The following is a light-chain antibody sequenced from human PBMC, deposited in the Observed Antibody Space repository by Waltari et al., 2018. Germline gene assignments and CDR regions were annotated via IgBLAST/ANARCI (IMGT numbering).Light chain of an antibody. CDR3: QYYDNLPMFT. J-gene: IGKJ2*01. CDR1: QDIGGY. V-gene: IGKV1-33*01. CDR2: RTT. Sequence: DIQLTQSPPSLAASVGDRATLTCRASQDIGGYLNWYQHQPGRAPKLLIYRTTILTTGVPSRFSGGASRTDYTLTITNLQPEDIATYYCQYYDNLPMFTFGPGTKVEIK.